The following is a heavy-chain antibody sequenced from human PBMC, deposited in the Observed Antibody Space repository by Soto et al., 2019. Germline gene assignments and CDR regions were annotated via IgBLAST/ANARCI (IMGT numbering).Heavy chain of an antibody. CDR1: GFTFSSYS. Sequence: EVPLVESGGGLVQPGGSLRLSCAASGFTFSSYSMNWVRQAPGKGLEWVSYISISSSTIYYADSVKGRFTISRDNAKNSLDLQMNSLRDEDTAVYYCARDREGSGSYSGGWFAPWGQGTLVTVSS. J-gene: IGHJ5*02. CDR3: ARDREGSGSYSGGWFAP. CDR2: ISISSSTI. V-gene: IGHV3-48*02. D-gene: IGHD1-26*01.